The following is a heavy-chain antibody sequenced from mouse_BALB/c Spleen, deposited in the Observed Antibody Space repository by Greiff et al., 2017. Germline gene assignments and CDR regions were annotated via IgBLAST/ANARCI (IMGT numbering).Heavy chain of an antibody. Sequence: VKLVESGPDLVAPSQSLSITCTVSGFSLTSYGVHWVRQPPGKGLEWLGMIWGDGSTDYNSALKSRLSISKDNSKSQVFLKMNSLQTDDTARYYCARDYGSSYSSTFYAMDYWGQGTSVTVSS. D-gene: IGHD1-1*01. V-gene: IGHV2-6-7*01. J-gene: IGHJ4*01. CDR1: GFSLTSYG. CDR2: IWGDGST. CDR3: ARDYGSSYSSTFYAMDY.